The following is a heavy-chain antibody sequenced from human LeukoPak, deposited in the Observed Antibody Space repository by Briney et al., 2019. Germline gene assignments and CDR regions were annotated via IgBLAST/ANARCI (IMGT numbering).Heavy chain of an antibody. D-gene: IGHD2-21*02. Sequence: GSLRLSCAASGFTFSSYAMSWVRQAPGKGLDWVSIISNGGGCTYYADSVKGRFTISRDNSKNTLYLQMNSLRAEDTAVYYCAKATYCGGDCYPYYFDYWGQGTLVTVSS. V-gene: IGHV3-23*01. CDR1: GFTFSSYA. CDR2: ISNGGGCT. CDR3: AKATYCGGDCYPYYFDY. J-gene: IGHJ4*02.